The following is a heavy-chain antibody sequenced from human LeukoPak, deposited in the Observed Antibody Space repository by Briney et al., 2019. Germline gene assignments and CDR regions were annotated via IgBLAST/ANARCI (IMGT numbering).Heavy chain of an antibody. CDR3: AKDAPETIFGVVTTLAWYFDL. D-gene: IGHD3-3*01. V-gene: IGHV3-30*18. J-gene: IGHJ2*01. Sequence: LSLTCAVYGGSFSGYYWSWIRQPPGKGLEWVAVISYDGSNKYYADSVKGRFTISRDNSKNTLYLQMNSLRAEDTAVYYCAKDAPETIFGVVTTLAWYFDLWGRGTLVTVSS. CDR1: GGSFSGYY. CDR2: ISYDGSNK.